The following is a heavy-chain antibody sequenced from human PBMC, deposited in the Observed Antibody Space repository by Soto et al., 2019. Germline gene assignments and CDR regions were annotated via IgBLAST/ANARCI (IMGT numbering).Heavy chain of an antibody. Sequence: QVQLVQSGAEVKKPGASVKVSCKSSGYTFTSYGISWVRQAPGQGPEWMGWISGHNGNTNHPQSLQGRVTMTTDTSRNTAYMELRSLRSDDTAVYYCARHRFDYADNTVYYDFDAWGQGTLVTVSS. CDR1: GYTFTSYG. CDR2: ISGHNGNT. V-gene: IGHV1-18*04. J-gene: IGHJ4*02. CDR3: ARHRFDYADNTVYYDFDA. D-gene: IGHD3-22*01.